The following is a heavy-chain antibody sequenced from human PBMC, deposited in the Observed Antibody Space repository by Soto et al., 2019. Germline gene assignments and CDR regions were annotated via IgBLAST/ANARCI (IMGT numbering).Heavy chain of an antibody. CDR3: ARVYDSSGFLGY. V-gene: IGHV4-39*07. J-gene: IGHJ4*02. CDR2: IYYSGST. D-gene: IGHD3-22*01. CDR1: GGSISSSSYY. Sequence: SETLSLSYTVSGGSISSSSYYWGWIRQPPGKGLEWIGSIYYSGSTYYNPSLKSRVTISVDTSKNQFSLKLNSVTAADTAVYYCARVYDSSGFLGYWGQGTLVTVSS.